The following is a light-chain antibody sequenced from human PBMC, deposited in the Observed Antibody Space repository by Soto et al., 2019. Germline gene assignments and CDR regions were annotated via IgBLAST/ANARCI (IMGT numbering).Light chain of an antibody. CDR3: QQYGSSRT. J-gene: IGKJ1*01. V-gene: IGKV3-20*01. CDR1: QSVSSSY. CDR2: AAS. Sequence: EIVLTQSPGTLSLSPVERATLSCRASQSVSSSYLAWYQQKPGQAPRLLIYAASSRATGIPDRFSGSGSGTDFTLTISRLEPEDFAVYYCQQYGSSRTFGQGTKVEIK.